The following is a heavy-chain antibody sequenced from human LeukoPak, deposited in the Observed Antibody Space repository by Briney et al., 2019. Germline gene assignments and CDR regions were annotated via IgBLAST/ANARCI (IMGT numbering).Heavy chain of an antibody. D-gene: IGHD2-15*01. V-gene: IGHV1-2*02. Sequence: ASVKVSRKASGSTFTGYYMHCVRQAPGQGLEWMGWINPNSGGTNYAQKFQGRVTMTRDTSISTAYMELSRLRSDDTAVYSCARKVPSPISWRNYYMDVWGKGTTVTVSS. CDR1: GSTFTGYY. CDR3: ARKVPSPISWRNYYMDV. J-gene: IGHJ6*03. CDR2: INPNSGGT.